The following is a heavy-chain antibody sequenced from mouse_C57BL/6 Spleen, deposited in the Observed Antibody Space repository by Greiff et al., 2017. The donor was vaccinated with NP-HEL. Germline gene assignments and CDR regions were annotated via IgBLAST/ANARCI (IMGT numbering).Heavy chain of an antibody. CDR3: ARWGAYMRYAMDY. V-gene: IGHV1-80*01. CDR1: GYAFSSYW. D-gene: IGHD6-5*01. CDR2: IYPGDGDT. J-gene: IGHJ4*01. Sequence: QVQLQQSGAELVKPGASVKISCKASGYAFSSYWMNWVKQRPGKGLEWIGQIYPGDGDTNYNGKFKGKATLTADKSSSTAYMQLSSLTSEDSAVYFCARWGAYMRYAMDYWGQGTSVTVSS.